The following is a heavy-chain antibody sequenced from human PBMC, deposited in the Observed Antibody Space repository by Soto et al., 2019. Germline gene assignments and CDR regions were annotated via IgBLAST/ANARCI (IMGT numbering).Heavy chain of an antibody. CDR1: GGSISSGGYS. CDR3: ARGSSIVANNWFDP. D-gene: IGHD5-12*01. Sequence: TLSLTCAVSGGSISSGGYSWSWIRQPPGKGLEWIGYIYHSGSTYYNPSLKSRVTISVDRSKNQFSLKLSSVTAADTAVYYCARGSSIVANNWFDPWGQGTLVTVSS. V-gene: IGHV4-30-2*01. CDR2: IYHSGST. J-gene: IGHJ5*02.